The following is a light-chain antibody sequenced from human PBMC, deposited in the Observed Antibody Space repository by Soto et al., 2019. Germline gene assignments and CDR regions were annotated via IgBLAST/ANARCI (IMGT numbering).Light chain of an antibody. J-gene: IGLJ2*01. V-gene: IGLV2-8*01. Sequence: QSVLTQPPSASGSPGQSVTISCTGSSSDVGGYNSVSWYQQHPGKAPKLMIYEVTKRPSGVPDRFSGSKSGNTASLTVSGLQAEDEADYYCSSYAGSNKVFGGGTKVTVL. CDR1: SSDVGGYNS. CDR2: EVT. CDR3: SSYAGSNKV.